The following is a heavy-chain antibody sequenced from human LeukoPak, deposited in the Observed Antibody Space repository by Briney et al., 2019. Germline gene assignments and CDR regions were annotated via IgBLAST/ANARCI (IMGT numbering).Heavy chain of an antibody. J-gene: IGHJ5*02. Sequence: GASVKVSCRASGYTFSTYGINWVRQAPGQGLEWMGWISAYNGNTNYAQKFQDRVTMTTDTSTTTVYMELRGLGSDDTAVYFCARSGPTWSLDLWGQGNLVTASS. CDR2: ISAYNGNT. D-gene: IGHD1-26*01. V-gene: IGHV1-18*04. CDR1: GYTFSTYG. CDR3: ARSGPTWSLDL.